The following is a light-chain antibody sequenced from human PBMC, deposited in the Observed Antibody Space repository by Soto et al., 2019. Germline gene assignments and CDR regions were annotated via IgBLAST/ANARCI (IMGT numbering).Light chain of an antibody. Sequence: DIQMTQPPSTRSVSVGDRVTITCRASQTISSWLAWYQQKPGKAPKLLIYKASTLKSGVPSRFSGSVSGTEFTLTISSLQPDDFATYYCQHYNSYSEAFGQGTKVDI. J-gene: IGKJ1*01. CDR2: KAS. CDR1: QTISSW. V-gene: IGKV1-5*03. CDR3: QHYNSYSEA.